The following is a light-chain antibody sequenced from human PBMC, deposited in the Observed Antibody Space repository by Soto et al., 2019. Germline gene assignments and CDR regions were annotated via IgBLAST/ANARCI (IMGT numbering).Light chain of an antibody. CDR1: QSVRSSY. CDR3: QQYGSSLYT. J-gene: IGKJ2*01. Sequence: EIVLTQSPGTLSLSPGERATLSCRASQSVRSSYLAWYQQKPGQAPRLLICGASSRATGIPDRFSGSGSGTDFTLTISRLEPEDFAVYYCQQYGSSLYTFGQGTKLEIK. V-gene: IGKV3-20*01. CDR2: GAS.